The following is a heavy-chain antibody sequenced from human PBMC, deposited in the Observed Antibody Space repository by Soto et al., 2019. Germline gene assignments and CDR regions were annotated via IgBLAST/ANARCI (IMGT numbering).Heavy chain of an antibody. D-gene: IGHD3-10*01. J-gene: IGHJ2*01. CDR2: IHNSGTT. CDR3: ARGPIVRGVVGWYFDL. Sequence: QVQLQESGPGLVKPSQTLSLTCAVSGGSISRSVYYCNWIRQHPGKGLEWIGYIHNSGTTYYNPSLKSRLTFSVDTSKNQFALKLSSVTTADTAVYYCARGPIVRGVVGWYFDLWGRGTLVTVSS. V-gene: IGHV4-31*11. CDR1: GGSISRSVYY.